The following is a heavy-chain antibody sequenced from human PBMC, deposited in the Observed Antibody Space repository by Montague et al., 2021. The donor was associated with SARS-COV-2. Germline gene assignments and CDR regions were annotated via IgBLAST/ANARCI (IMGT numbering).Heavy chain of an antibody. CDR2: ISQSGNT. Sequence: SETLSLTCAVSGGSFSRYYRSWIRRPPGKGLEWIGEISQSGNTKYNPSLQSRVSISLDTSRNQFSLKVSSVTAADTAIYYCARLGDGIVPSPILGLGPYYSFYYMDVWGKGTTVTVSS. J-gene: IGHJ6*03. CDR1: GGSFSRYY. CDR3: ARLGDGIVPSPILGLGPYYSFYYMDV. V-gene: IGHV4-34*01. D-gene: IGHD2-2*02.